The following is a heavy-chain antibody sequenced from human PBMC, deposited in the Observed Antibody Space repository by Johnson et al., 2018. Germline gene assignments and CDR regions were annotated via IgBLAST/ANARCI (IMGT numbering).Heavy chain of an antibody. CDR1: GFTFSAYA. Sequence: QVQLVQSGGGVVQPGRSLRLSCATSGFTFSAYAMHWVRQAPGKGLEWVAVVWYDGTTKYYVDTVKGRFTIARDTFTNTLFLQMDSLRAEDTAVYYCATGGNSGVGDYYYGMDVWGHGTTVTVSS. CDR3: ATGGNSGVGDYYYGMDV. CDR2: VWYDGTTK. V-gene: IGHV3-33*02. D-gene: IGHD4-23*01. J-gene: IGHJ6*02.